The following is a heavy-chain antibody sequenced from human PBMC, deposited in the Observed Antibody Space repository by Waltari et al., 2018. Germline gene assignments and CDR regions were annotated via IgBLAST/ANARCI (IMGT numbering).Heavy chain of an antibody. D-gene: IGHD6-13*01. CDR1: GFTFSSYA. CDR2: IYSGGST. J-gene: IGHJ3*02. V-gene: IGHV3-23*03. CDR3: ARDRDSSSWYRPDDAFDI. Sequence: EVQLLESGGGLVQPGGSLRLSCAASGFTFSSYAMSWVRQAPRKGLEWVSVIYSGGSTYYADSVKGRFTISRDNSKNTLYLQMNSLRAEDTAVYYCARDRDSSSWYRPDDAFDIWGQGTMVTVSS.